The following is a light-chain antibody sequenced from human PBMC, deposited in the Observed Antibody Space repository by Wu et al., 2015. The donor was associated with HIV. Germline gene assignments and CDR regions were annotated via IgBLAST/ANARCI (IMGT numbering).Light chain of an antibody. V-gene: IGKV1-27*01. CDR1: QGITNY. J-gene: IGKJ1*01. Sequence: EIQMTQSPSSLSASVGDRVTIICRASQGITNYLAWYQQKPGKVPKVLIYAASTLQSGAPSRFSGSGSGTDFTLTISSLQPEDVATYYCQKYNTAPWTFGQGTKVEI. CDR3: QKYNTAPWT. CDR2: AAS.